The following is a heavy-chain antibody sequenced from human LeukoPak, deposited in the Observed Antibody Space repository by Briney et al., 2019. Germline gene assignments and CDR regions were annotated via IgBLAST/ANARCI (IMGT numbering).Heavy chain of an antibody. Sequence: SETLSLTCTVSGGSIRSHYWSWIRLPPGKGLEWIGYIYYSGITKYNPSLKSRVTISVDTSRNQVSLKLNSVTAADTAVYYCARRQDYADYDLGAFDIWGQGTMVTVSS. D-gene: IGHD4-17*01. V-gene: IGHV4-59*11. CDR3: ARRQDYADYDLGAFDI. J-gene: IGHJ3*02. CDR1: GGSIRSHY. CDR2: IYYSGIT.